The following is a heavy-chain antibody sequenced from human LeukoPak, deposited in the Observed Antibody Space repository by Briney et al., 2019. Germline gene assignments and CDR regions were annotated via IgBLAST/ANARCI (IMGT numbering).Heavy chain of an antibody. CDR3: ARESITGHRDFDY. V-gene: IGHV3-48*01. Sequence: GGSLRLSWAASGFTFSSYSMNWVRQAPGKGLEWVSYISSGSRTIYYADSVKGRFTMSRDNAKNSLYLQMNSLRAEDTAVYYCARESITGHRDFDYWGQGTLVTVSS. J-gene: IGHJ4*02. CDR1: GFTFSSYS. CDR2: ISSGSRTI. D-gene: IGHD1-20*01.